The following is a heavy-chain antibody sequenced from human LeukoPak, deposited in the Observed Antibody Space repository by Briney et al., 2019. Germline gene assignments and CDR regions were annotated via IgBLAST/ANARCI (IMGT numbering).Heavy chain of an antibody. V-gene: IGHV3-30*02. D-gene: IGHD2-2*02. CDR3: AKVGYCSSTSCYTNYYYTDV. Sequence: GGSLRLSCAASGFTFSSYGMHWVRQAPRKGLEWVAFIRYDGSNKYYADSVKGRFTISRDNSKNTLYLQMNSLRAEDTAVYYCAKVGYCSSTSCYTNYYYTDVWGKGTTVTVSS. J-gene: IGHJ6*03. CDR1: GFTFSSYG. CDR2: IRYDGSNK.